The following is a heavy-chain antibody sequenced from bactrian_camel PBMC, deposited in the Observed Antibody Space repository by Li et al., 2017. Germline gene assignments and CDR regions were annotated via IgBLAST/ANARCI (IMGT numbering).Heavy chain of an antibody. CDR3: AARLVGYCHTGEFAY. CDR2: IDSDGST. V-gene: IGHV3S55*01. J-gene: IGHJ6*01. D-gene: IGHD2*01. Sequence: HVQLVESGGGSVQAGGSLRLSCVASGDTIGRYCMGWFRQIPDKEREGVAGIDSDGSTTYADFVKGRFTISKDNTKNTLYLQMNSLKPEDTAMYYCAARLVGYCHTGEFAYWGQGTQVTVS. CDR1: GDTIGRYC.